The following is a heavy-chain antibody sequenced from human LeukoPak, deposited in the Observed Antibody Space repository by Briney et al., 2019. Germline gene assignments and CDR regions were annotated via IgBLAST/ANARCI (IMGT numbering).Heavy chain of an antibody. D-gene: IGHD4-23*01. CDR1: GVSISSYQ. V-gene: IGHV4-59*01. CDR3: ARVGVDYSGNIIKYFFDY. Sequence: SETLSLTCTVSGVSISSYQWSWIRQPPGKGLEWIGNIYYSGSANYNPSLKSRVIISVDTSKNQFSLKLSPVTAADTAVYYCARVGVDYSGNIIKYFFDYWGQGTLVTVSS. CDR2: IYYSGSA. J-gene: IGHJ4*02.